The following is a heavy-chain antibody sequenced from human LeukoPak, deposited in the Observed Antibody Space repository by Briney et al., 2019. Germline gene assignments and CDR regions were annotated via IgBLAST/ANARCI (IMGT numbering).Heavy chain of an antibody. CDR3: ARGPFFYDSSGYTPPFDY. CDR2: INHSGST. Sequence: SETLSLTCAVYGGSFSGYYWSWIRQPPGKGLEWIGEINHSGSTNYSPSLKSRVTISVDTSKNQFSLKLSSVTAADTAVYYCARGPFFYDSSGYTPPFDYWGQGTLVTVSS. D-gene: IGHD3-22*01. CDR1: GGSFSGYY. J-gene: IGHJ4*02. V-gene: IGHV4-34*01.